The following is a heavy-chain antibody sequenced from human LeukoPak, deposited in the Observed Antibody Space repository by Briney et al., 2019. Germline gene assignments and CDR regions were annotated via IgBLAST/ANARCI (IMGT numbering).Heavy chain of an antibody. CDR3: AREQGGYSYGYLPTPPDY. V-gene: IGHV1-18*01. Sequence: APVKVSCKASGYTFTSYGISWVRQAPGQGLEWMGWIGAYNGNTNYAQKLQGRVTMTTDTSTSTAYMELRSLRSDDTAVYYCAREQGGYSYGYLPTPPDYWGQGTLVTVSS. J-gene: IGHJ4*02. D-gene: IGHD5-18*01. CDR1: GYTFTSYG. CDR2: IGAYNGNT.